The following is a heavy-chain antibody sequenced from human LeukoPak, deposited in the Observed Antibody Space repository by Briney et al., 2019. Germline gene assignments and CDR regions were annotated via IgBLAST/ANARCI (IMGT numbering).Heavy chain of an antibody. Sequence: GGSLRLSCAASGFTFSSYAMSWVRQAPGKGLECISGFSGSGGSTYYADSVKGRFTISRDNAKNSLYLQMNSLRAEDTAVYYCARVLRLGELSLSNRIQPSDYWGQGTLVTVSS. V-gene: IGHV3-23*01. CDR3: ARVLRLGELSLSNRIQPSDY. CDR2: FSGSGGST. J-gene: IGHJ4*02. CDR1: GFTFSSYA. D-gene: IGHD3-16*02.